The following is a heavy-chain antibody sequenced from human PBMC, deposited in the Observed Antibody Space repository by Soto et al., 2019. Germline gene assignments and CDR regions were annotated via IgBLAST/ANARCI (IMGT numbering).Heavy chain of an antibody. J-gene: IGHJ4*02. CDR2: IKQDGSEK. CDR1: GFTFSSYW. CDR3: ARDPSPYYYDSSGYYPTFDY. V-gene: IGHV3-7*01. D-gene: IGHD3-22*01. Sequence: TGGSLRLSCAASGFTFSSYWMSWVRQAPGKGLEWVANIKQDGSEKYYVDSVKGRFTISRDNAKNSLYLQMNSLRAEDTAVYYCARDPSPYYYDSSGYYPTFDYWGQGTLVTVSS.